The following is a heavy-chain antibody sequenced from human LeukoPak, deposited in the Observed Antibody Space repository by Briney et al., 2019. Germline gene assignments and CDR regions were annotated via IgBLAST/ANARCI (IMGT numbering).Heavy chain of an antibody. Sequence: PSETLSLTCAVYGGSFSGYYWSWIRQPPGKGLEWIGEINHSGSTNYNPSLKSRVTISVDTSKNQLSLKLSSVTAADTAVYYCAEGRHYYDSSGYGCWGQGTLVTVSS. CDR1: GGSFSGYY. V-gene: IGHV4-34*01. CDR2: INHSGST. CDR3: AEGRHYYDSSGYGC. D-gene: IGHD3-22*01. J-gene: IGHJ4*02.